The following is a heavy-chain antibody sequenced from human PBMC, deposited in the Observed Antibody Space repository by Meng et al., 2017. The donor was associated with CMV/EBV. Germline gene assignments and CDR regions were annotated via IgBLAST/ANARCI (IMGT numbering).Heavy chain of an antibody. V-gene: IGHV4-39*07. CDR3: ARGLTMVRGVMPGR. CDR2: IYYSGST. J-gene: IGHJ4*02. D-gene: IGHD3-10*01. CDR1: GGSISSSSYY. Sequence: SETLSLTCTVSGGSISSSSYYWGWIRQPPGKGLEWIGSIYYSGSTYYNPSLKSRVTISVDTSKNQFSLKLSSVTAADTAVYYCARGLTMVRGVMPGRWGQGTLVTVSS.